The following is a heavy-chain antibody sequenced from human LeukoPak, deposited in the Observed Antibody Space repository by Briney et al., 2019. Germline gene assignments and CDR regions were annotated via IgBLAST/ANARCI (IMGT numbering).Heavy chain of an antibody. D-gene: IGHD1-26*01. V-gene: IGHV4-30-4*01. CDR2: MHYSGSA. J-gene: IGHJ4*02. CDR3: AGIVGDTPSEYYFDC. Sequence: SETLSLTCTVSGGSISSGDYYWSWIRQPPGKGLEWIGYMHYSGSAYYKPSLKNRLSISVDTSKNQYSLKLRSVTAADTAVYYCAGIVGDTPSEYYFDCWGQGTLVTVSP. CDR1: GGSISSGDYY.